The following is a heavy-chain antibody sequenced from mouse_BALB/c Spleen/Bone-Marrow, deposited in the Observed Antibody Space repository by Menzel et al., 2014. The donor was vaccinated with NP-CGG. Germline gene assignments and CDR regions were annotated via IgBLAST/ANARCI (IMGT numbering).Heavy chain of an antibody. Sequence: QVQLKQSGAELVKPGASLKLSCKASGYTFTNYWIHWVKQRPGQGLEWIGEINPSNGRTNYNEKFKTKATLTEDKSSSTAYMQLSSLTSEDSAVNYCAARLSHLAMDYWGQGTSVTVSS. V-gene: IGHV1S81*02. CDR2: INPSNGRT. CDR3: AARLSHLAMDY. D-gene: IGHD2-2*01. J-gene: IGHJ4*01. CDR1: GYTFTNYW.